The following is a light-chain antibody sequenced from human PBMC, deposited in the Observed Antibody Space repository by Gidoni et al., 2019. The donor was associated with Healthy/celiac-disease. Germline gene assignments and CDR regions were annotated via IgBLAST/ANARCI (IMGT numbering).Light chain of an antibody. J-gene: IGKJ4*02. V-gene: IGKV1-5*03. CDR1: QSISSW. Sequence: DLQMTQSPSPLSASVGDRVTITCRASQSISSWLAWYQQKPGKAPKLLIYKASSLESGVPSRFSGSGSGTEFTLTISSLQPDDFATYYCHQYNSYQLTFGGGTKVEIK. CDR2: KAS. CDR3: HQYNSYQLT.